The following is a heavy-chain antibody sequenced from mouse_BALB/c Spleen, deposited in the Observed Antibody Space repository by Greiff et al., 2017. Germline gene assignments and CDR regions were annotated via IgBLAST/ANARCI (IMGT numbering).Heavy chain of an antibody. D-gene: IGHD2-1*01. CDR1: GFTFSSYA. V-gene: IGHV5-6-5*01. J-gene: IGHJ4*01. CDR2: ISSGGST. CDR3: ARDGNPYAMDY. Sequence: EVKLVESGGGLVKPGGSLKLSCAASGFTFSSYAMSWVRQTPEKRLEWVASISSGGSTYYPDSVKGRFTISRDNARNILYLQMSSLRSEDTAMYYCARDGNPYAMDYWGQGTSVTVSS.